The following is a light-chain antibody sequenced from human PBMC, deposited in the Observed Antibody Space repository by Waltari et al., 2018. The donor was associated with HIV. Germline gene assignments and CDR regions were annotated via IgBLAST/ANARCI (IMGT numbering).Light chain of an antibody. Sequence: EIVLTQSPATLSLSPGERATLSCRASQSVSSYLAWYQQKPGQAPRLLIYAASNRATGIPARFSGSGSGTDFTLTISSLEPEDFAVYYCQRRSNWPLTFGRGTKVEIK. CDR3: QRRSNWPLT. V-gene: IGKV3-11*01. CDR1: QSVSSY. CDR2: AAS. J-gene: IGKJ1*01.